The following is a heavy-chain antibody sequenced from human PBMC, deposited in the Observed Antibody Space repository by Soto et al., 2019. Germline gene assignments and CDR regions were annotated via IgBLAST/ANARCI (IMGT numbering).Heavy chain of an antibody. J-gene: IGHJ3*02. CDR3: AREPVPTYYYDSSGEGGDAFDI. CDR2: ISAYNGNT. CDR1: DYTFTSYG. V-gene: IGHV1-18*01. D-gene: IGHD3-22*01. Sequence: ASVKVSCKASDYTFTSYGISWVRQAPGQGLEWMGWISAYNGNTNYAQKLQGRVTMTTDTSTSTAYMELRSLRSDDTAVYYCAREPVPTYYYDSSGEGGDAFDIWGQGTMVTVSS.